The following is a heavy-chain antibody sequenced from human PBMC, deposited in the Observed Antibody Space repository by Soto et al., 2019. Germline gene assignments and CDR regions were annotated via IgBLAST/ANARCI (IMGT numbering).Heavy chain of an antibody. V-gene: IGHV4-59*01. CDR2: VYYTGST. CDR1: GGSISGSY. J-gene: IGHJ4*02. Sequence: SETLSLTCSVSGGSISGSYWSWIRQSPGKGLEWLGYVYYTGSTNYSPSLRCRVSISVDTSKNEFSLRLSSVTAADTAVYFCARSVAVPGAHIDYWGQGTQVTVSS. CDR3: ARSVAVPGAHIDY. D-gene: IGHD6-19*01.